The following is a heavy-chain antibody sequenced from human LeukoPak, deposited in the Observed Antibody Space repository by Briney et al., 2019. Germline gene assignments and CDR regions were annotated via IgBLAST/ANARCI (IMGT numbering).Heavy chain of an antibody. CDR2: IYSGGST. CDR1: GFTVSSNY. Sequence: GGSLRLSCAASGFTVSSNYMSWVRQAPGKGLEWVSVIYSGGSTYYADSVKGRFTISRDNSKNTLYLQMNSLRAEDTAVYYCARLAGEDGYNGPLDYWGQGTLVTASS. V-gene: IGHV3-53*01. CDR3: ARLAGEDGYNGPLDY. J-gene: IGHJ4*02. D-gene: IGHD5-24*01.